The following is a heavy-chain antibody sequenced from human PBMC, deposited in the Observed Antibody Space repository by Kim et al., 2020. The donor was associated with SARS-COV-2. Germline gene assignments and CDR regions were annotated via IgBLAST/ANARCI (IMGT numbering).Heavy chain of an antibody. V-gene: IGHV7-4-1*02. Sequence: ASVKVSCKASGYIFTTYPINWVRQAPGQRLEWMGSIDTKTGNPTYAQGLTGRFVFSLDTSVSTAYLQISGLKTEDTAVYYCANNYDTTGFFNYWGQGTLVTISP. D-gene: IGHD3-22*01. J-gene: IGHJ4*02. CDR1: GYIFTTYP. CDR2: IDTKTGNP. CDR3: ANNYDTTGFFNY.